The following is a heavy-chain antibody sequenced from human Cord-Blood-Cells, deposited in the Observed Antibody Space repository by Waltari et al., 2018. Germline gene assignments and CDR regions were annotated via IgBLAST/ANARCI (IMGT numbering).Heavy chain of an antibody. V-gene: IGHV1-69*09. D-gene: IGHD3-10*01. CDR1: GGTFSSYA. CDR2: ILPILGIA. CDR3: ASGEEEYYFYFDY. J-gene: IGHJ4*02. Sequence: QVQLVQSGAEVKKPGSSVKVSCKASGGTFSSYAISWVRQAPGQGLEWMGSILPILGIANYAQKFQGRVTITADKSTSTAYMELSSLRSEDTAVYYCASGEEEYYFYFDYRGQGTLVTVSS.